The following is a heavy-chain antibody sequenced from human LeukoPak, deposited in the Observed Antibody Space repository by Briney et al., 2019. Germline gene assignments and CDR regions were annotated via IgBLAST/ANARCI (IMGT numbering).Heavy chain of an antibody. CDR2: ISSRSFTI. D-gene: IGHD6-19*01. J-gene: IGHJ3*01. CDR1: GFTFSAYS. CDR3: ARSVIAVAGYDAFDF. Sequence: GGSLRLSCAASGFTFSAYSMNWVRQAPGKGLDWVSYISSRSFTIYYADSVKGRFTISRDNAKNSLYLEMNSLRDEDTAVYYCARSVIAVAGYDAFDFWGQGTVVTVSS. V-gene: IGHV3-48*02.